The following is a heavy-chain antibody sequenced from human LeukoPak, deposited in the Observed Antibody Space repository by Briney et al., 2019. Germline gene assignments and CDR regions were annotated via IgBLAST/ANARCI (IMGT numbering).Heavy chain of an antibody. CDR1: GFTFSSYA. CDR2: ISYDGSNK. J-gene: IGHJ6*02. D-gene: IGHD1-7*01. CDR3: ASVTGTTYYYGMDV. V-gene: IGHV3-30-3*01. Sequence: GGSLRLSCAASGFTFSSYAMNWVRQAPGKGLEWVAVISYDGSNKYYADSVKGRFTISRDNSKNTPYLQMNSLRAEDTAVYYCASVTGTTYYYGMDVWGQGTTVTVSS.